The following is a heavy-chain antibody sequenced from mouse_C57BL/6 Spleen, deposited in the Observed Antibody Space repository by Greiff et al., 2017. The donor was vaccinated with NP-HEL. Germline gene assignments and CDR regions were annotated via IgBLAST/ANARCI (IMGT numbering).Heavy chain of an antibody. J-gene: IGHJ2*01. CDR2: IDPSDSET. Sequence: QVQLQQPGAELVRPGSSVKLSCKASGYTFTSYWMHWVKQRPIQGLEWIGNIDPSDSETHYNQKFKDKATLTVDKSSSTAYMQLSSLTSEDSAVYYCAREGITTVEYYFDYWGQGTTLTVSS. V-gene: IGHV1-52*01. CDR1: GYTFTSYW. CDR3: AREGITTVEYYFDY. D-gene: IGHD1-1*01.